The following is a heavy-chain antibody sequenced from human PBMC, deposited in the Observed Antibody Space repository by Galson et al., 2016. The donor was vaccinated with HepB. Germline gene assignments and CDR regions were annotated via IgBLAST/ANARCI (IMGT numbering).Heavy chain of an antibody. CDR1: GYTFTDFW. D-gene: IGHD3-3*01. J-gene: IGHJ4*02. Sequence: QSGAEVKKPGESLKISCQASGYTFTDFWLGWVRQMPGKGLEWMGIIYPGDSDARYSPSFQGQVTISVDKSLSLAYLQWTSLRASDTAIYYRLRRYDFWRDPVDYWGQGTPVTVSS. CDR3: LRRYDFWRDPVDY. V-gene: IGHV5-51*01. CDR2: IYPGDSDA.